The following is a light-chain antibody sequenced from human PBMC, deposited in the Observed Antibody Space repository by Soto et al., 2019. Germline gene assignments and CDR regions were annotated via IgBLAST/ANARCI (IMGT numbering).Light chain of an antibody. V-gene: IGKV1-27*01. CDR2: AAS. Sequence: DIQMTQSPSSLSASVGDRVTITCLASQGISYYLAWYQQKPGKVPKLLIYAASTLQSGVPSRFSGSGSGTDFTLTISSLQPEDVATYYCQKYNSAPTTFGQGTRLEIK. CDR1: QGISYY. J-gene: IGKJ5*01. CDR3: QKYNSAPTT.